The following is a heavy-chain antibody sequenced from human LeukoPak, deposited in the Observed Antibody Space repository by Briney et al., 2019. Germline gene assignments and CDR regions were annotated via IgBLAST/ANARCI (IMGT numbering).Heavy chain of an antibody. J-gene: IGHJ4*02. D-gene: IGHD2-15*01. CDR1: GLSFSSYA. V-gene: IGHV3-64*01. CDR3: ARAGGGSCYFPLDY. CDR2: ISSDGEST. Sequence: GGSLRLSCAASGLSFSSYAMHWVRQAPGKGLEFVSAISSDGESTFYANSVKGRFTISRDNSKNTLYLQMGSLRAEDMAVYYCARAGGGSCYFPLDYWGQGTLVTVSS.